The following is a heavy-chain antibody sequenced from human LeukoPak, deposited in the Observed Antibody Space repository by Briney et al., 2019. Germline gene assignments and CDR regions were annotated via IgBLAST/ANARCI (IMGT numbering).Heavy chain of an antibody. CDR1: GFTFSSYA. V-gene: IGHV3-23*01. J-gene: IGHJ2*01. CDR2: ISGSGSNT. CDR3: AKDPGYYCSGGSCYVWYLDL. D-gene: IGHD2-15*01. Sequence: GGSLRLSCAASGFTFSSYAMSWVRQAPGKGLEWVSDISGSGSNTYYADSVKGRFTISRDNSKNSLYLQMNSLRAEDTAVYYCAKDPGYYCSGGSCYVWYLDLWGRGTLVTVSS.